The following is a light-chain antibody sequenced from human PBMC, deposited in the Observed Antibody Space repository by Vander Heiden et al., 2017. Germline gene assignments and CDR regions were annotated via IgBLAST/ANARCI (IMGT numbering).Light chain of an antibody. CDR2: NVS. CDR3: MQGTHWPYT. J-gene: IGKJ2*01. V-gene: IGKV2-30*02. CDR1: QSLVHSDGNTY. Sequence: DAVMTQSPLSLPVSLGQPASISCRSSQSLVHSDGNTYLNWFHQRPGQSPRRLIYNVSNRDSGVPDRFSGSESGTDFTLKISRVEAEDVGVYYCMQGTHWPYTFGQGTNLEI.